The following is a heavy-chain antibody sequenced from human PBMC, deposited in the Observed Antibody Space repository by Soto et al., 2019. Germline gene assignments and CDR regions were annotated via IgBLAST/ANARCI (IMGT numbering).Heavy chain of an antibody. CDR2: FYPGDSDT. V-gene: IGHV5-51*01. D-gene: IGHD3-9*01. J-gene: IGHJ6*02. Sequence: GESLKISCKGSGYSFTSYWIGWVRQMPGKGLEWIGIFYPGDSDTRYSPSFQGQVDMSADKSISTAYLQWSSLKASDTAMYYCASTTYDILTGYPETLYYYYGMDVWGQGTTVTVSS. CDR1: GYSFTSYW. CDR3: ASTTYDILTGYPETLYYYYGMDV.